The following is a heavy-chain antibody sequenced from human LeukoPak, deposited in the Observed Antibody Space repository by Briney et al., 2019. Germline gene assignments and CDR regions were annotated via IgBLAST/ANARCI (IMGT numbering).Heavy chain of an antibody. D-gene: IGHD2-15*01. V-gene: IGHV7-4-1*02. CDR3: ARAGYCSAAGCRLWAY. J-gene: IGHJ4*02. Sequence: ASVKVSCKASGYTFTSYAMNWVRQAPGQGLEWMGWVNTNTGNPTYAQGFTGRFVFSLDTSVSTAYLQISSLKLEDTAVYYCARAGYCSAAGCRLWAYWGQGTLVTVSS. CDR2: VNTNTGNP. CDR1: GYTFTSYA.